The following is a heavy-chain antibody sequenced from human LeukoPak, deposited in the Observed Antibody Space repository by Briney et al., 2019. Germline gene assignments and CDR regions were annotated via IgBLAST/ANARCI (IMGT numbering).Heavy chain of an antibody. CDR3: ARGSSGWYGIDY. CDR2: INIDGTST. D-gene: IGHD6-19*01. V-gene: IGHV3-74*01. J-gene: IGHJ4*02. CDR1: GFTFSNYW. Sequence: GGSLRLSCAASGFTFSNYWMHWVRQVPGKGLVCVSRINIDGTSTSYADSVKGRFTISRDNAKNALYLQMNSLRAEDTAVYYCARGSSGWYGIDYWGQGALVNVSS.